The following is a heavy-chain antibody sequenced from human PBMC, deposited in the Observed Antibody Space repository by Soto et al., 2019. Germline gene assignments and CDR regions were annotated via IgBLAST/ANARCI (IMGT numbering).Heavy chain of an antibody. V-gene: IGHV6-1*01. CDR3: ARSRNIAVAGKIGNWFDP. J-gene: IGHJ5*02. D-gene: IGHD6-19*01. CDR2: TCYRSRLYN. CDR1: GDSVSSNSAA. Sequence: SQTLSLTCAISGDSVSSNSAAWNWIRQSPSRGLEWLGRTCYRSRLYNDYAVSVKSRITINPDTSKNQFSLQLNSVTPEDTAVYFCARSRNIAVAGKIGNWFDPWGQGTLVTVSS.